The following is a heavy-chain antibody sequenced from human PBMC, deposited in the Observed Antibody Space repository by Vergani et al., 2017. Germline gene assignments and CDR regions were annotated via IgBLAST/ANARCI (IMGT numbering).Heavy chain of an antibody. CDR2: MYYSGGT. CDR1: GGSISSNSYY. Sequence: HLQESGPGLVKPSETLSPTCTVLGGSISSNSYYWGWIRQPPGKGLEWIGSMYYSGGTFYKPSLKSRVTISVDTSKNQFSLKLSSVTAADTAVYYCARHAPQRELFYFDYWGQGTLVTVSS. V-gene: IGHV4-39*01. CDR3: ARHAPQRELFYFDY. D-gene: IGHD1-7*01. J-gene: IGHJ4*02.